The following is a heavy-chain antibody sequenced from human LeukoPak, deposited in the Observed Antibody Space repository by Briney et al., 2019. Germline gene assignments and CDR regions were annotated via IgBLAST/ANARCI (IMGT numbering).Heavy chain of an antibody. CDR2: IYSGGST. Sequence: QPGGSLRLSCAASGFTVSSNYMSWVRQAPGKGLEWVSVIYSGGSTYYADSVKGRFTISRDNSKNTLYLQMNSLRAEDTAVYYCARGVYYDRSGYGLGAPGFDYWGQGTLVTVSS. CDR3: ARGVYYDRSGYGLGAPGFDY. J-gene: IGHJ4*02. CDR1: GFTVSSNY. V-gene: IGHV3-53*01. D-gene: IGHD3-22*01.